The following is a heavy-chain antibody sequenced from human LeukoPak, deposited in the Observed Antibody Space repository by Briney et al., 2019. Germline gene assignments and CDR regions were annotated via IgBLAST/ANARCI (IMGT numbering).Heavy chain of an antibody. CDR1: GFTFSSYA. J-gene: IGHJ4*02. V-gene: IGHV3-23*01. CDR3: AKLVYREYSSSWYYFDY. CDR2: ISGSGGST. Sequence: GGSLRLSCAASGFTFSSYAMSWVRQAPGKGLEWVSAISGSGGSTYYADSVKGRFTISRDNSKNTLYLQMNSLRAEDTAVYYCAKLVYREYSSSWYYFDYWGQGTLVTVSS. D-gene: IGHD6-13*01.